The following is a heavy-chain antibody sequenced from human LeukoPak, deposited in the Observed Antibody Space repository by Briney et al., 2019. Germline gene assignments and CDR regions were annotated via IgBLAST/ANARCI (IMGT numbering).Heavy chain of an antibody. CDR2: IYYSGST. CDR1: GGSISSGGYY. D-gene: IGHD3-16*01. Sequence: PSETLSLTCTVSGGSISSGGYYWSWIRQHPGKGLEWIGYIYYSGSTYYNPSLKSRDTISVDTSKNQFSLKLSSVTAADTAVYYCARSVTEGGWFDPWGQGTLVTVSS. CDR3: ARSVTEGGWFDP. J-gene: IGHJ5*02. V-gene: IGHV4-31*03.